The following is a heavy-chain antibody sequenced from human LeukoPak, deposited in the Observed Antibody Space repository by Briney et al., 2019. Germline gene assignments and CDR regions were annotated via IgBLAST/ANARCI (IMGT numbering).Heavy chain of an antibody. CDR1: GGSFSGYY. J-gene: IGHJ4*02. Sequence: SETLSLTCAVCGGSFSGYYWSWIRQPPGKGMEWIGEINHSGSTNYNPSLKSRVTISVDTSKNQFSLKLSSVTAADTAVYYCARDSQLGQIDYWGQVTLVNVDS. V-gene: IGHV4-34*01. CDR3: ARDSQLGQIDY. D-gene: IGHD6-6*01. CDR2: INHSGST.